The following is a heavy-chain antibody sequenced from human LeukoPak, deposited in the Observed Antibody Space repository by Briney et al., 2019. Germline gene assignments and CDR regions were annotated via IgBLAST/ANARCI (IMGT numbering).Heavy chain of an antibody. V-gene: IGHV3-23*01. CDR1: GFTFSSYA. CDR2: ISGSGGST. Sequence: GGSLRLSCAASGFTFSSYAMIWVRQAPGKGLEWVSGISGSGGSTFYADSVKGRFTISRDNSKNTLYLQVNSLRAEDTAVYYCAKRRGLELLYYYYMDVWGKGTTVTVSS. CDR3: AKRRGLELLYYYYMDV. J-gene: IGHJ6*03. D-gene: IGHD1-7*01.